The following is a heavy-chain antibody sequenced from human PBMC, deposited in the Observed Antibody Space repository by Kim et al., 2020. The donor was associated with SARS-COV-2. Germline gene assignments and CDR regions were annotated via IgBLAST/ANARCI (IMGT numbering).Heavy chain of an antibody. CDR1: GYSFTNYW. V-gene: IGHV5-10-1*01. Sequence: GESLKISCKGSGYSFTNYWISWVRQMPGKGLEWMGRIDADDSYTNYSPSFQGHVTISADKSISTAYLQWSSLKASDTAMYYCARYGNDWSDLYYSGMDVWGQGTTVTVSS. CDR3: ARYGNDWSDLYYSGMDV. D-gene: IGHD3-3*01. CDR2: IDADDSYT. J-gene: IGHJ6*02.